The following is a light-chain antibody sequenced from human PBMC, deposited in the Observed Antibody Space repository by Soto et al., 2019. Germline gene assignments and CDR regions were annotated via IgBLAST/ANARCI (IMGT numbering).Light chain of an antibody. CDR2: AAS. CDR3: LRGHSVPGD. J-gene: IGKJ1*01. Sequence: DIQMTQSPSSLAASVGDRVTITCRASQSILSYLNWYQRKPGEAPKLLIYAASNLHSGGPSRFSGSRSGTDFTLTISRLRPEGYATYYFLRGHSVPGDFGQGTKVEIK. V-gene: IGKV1-39*01. CDR1: QSILSY.